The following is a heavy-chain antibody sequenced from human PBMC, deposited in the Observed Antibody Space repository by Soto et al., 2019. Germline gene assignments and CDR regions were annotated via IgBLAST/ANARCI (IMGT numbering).Heavy chain of an antibody. Sequence: QVQLQESGPGLVKPSETLSLTCTVSGGSISSYYWSWIRQPPGKGLEWIGYMYYSGSTNYNPSLKSRVTISVDTSNNQFSLKLSSVTAADTAVYSCARHTGLFGRFDYWGQGTLVTVSS. D-gene: IGHD3-22*01. CDR3: ARHTGLFGRFDY. CDR1: GGSISSYY. V-gene: IGHV4-59*01. CDR2: MYYSGST. J-gene: IGHJ4*02.